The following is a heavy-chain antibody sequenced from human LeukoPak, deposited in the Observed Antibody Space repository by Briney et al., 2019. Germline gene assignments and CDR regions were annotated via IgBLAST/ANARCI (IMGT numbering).Heavy chain of an antibody. CDR1: GFTFSSYW. V-gene: IGHV3-74*01. J-gene: IGHJ4*02. CDR3: ARVKDSSGYMYYFDY. CDR2: INSDGSST. Sequence: GGSLRLSCAASGFTFSSYWMHWVRQAPGKGLVWVSRINSDGSSTSYADSVKGRFTISRDNAKNTLYLQMNSLRAEDTAVYHCARVKDSSGYMYYFDYWGQGTLVTVSS. D-gene: IGHD3-22*01.